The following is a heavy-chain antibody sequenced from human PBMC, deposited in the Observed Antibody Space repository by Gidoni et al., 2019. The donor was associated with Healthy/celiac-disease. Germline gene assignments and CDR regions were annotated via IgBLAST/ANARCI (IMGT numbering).Heavy chain of an antibody. CDR1: GGSISSGGYY. J-gene: IGHJ4*02. D-gene: IGHD2-15*01. Sequence: QVQLQESGPGLVKPSQTLSLTCTVSGGSISSGGYYWSWIRQHPGQVLEWIGYIYYHGSTSYNPSLKSRFTISVDTSKNQFSLKLSSVTAADTAVYYCARVRCSGGSCYSWDYWGQGTLVTFSS. CDR3: ARVRCSGGSCYSWDY. V-gene: IGHV4-31*03. CDR2: IYYHGST.